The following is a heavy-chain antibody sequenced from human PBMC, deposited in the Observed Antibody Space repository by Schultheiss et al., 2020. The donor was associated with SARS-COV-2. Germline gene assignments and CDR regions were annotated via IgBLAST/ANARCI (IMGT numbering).Heavy chain of an antibody. CDR1: GFTFDDYA. CDR2: ISWNSGSI. CDR3: ARGLQPFYDSSGYLDY. J-gene: IGHJ4*02. Sequence: GGSLRLSCAASGFTFDDYAMHWVRQAPGKGLEWVSGISWNSGSIGYADSVKGRFTISRDNAKNTLYLQMNSLRAEDTAVYYCARGLQPFYDSSGYLDYWGQGTLVTVSS. V-gene: IGHV3-9*01. D-gene: IGHD3-22*01.